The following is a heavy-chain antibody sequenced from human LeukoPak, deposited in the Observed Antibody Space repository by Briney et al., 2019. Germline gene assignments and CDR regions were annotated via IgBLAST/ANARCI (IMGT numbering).Heavy chain of an antibody. CDR2: IYSGGST. J-gene: IGHJ4*02. CDR1: GFTVSSNY. CDR3: ARASTVTTLGGYFDY. Sequence: GGSLRLSCAASGFTVSSNYMSWVRQAPGKGLEWVSVIYSGGSTYYADSVKGRFTISRDNSKNTLYLQMNSLRAEDTAVYYCARASTVTTLGGYFDYWGQGTLVTVSS. D-gene: IGHD4-17*01. V-gene: IGHV3-53*01.